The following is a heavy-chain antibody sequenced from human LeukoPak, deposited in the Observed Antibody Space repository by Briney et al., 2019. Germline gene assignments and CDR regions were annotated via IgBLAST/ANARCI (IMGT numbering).Heavy chain of an antibody. CDR3: AKGYYGSGSYGWFDY. CDR1: GFTFSSYW. J-gene: IGHJ4*02. V-gene: IGHV3-23*01. Sequence: GGSLRLSCAASGFTFSSYWMSWVCQAPGKGLEWVSTISGSGDRTYYADSVKGRFTISRDNSKNTLFLHMNSLRAEDTAVYSCAKGYYGSGSYGWFDYWGQGTLVTVSS. D-gene: IGHD3-10*01. CDR2: ISGSGDRT.